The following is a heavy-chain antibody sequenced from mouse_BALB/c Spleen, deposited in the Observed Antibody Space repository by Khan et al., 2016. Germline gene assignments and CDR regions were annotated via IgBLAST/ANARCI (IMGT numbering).Heavy chain of an antibody. CDR1: GYSITSDYA. CDR2: ISYSGST. CDR3: ARNGNRYERTWFAY. V-gene: IGHV3-2*02. D-gene: IGHD2-14*01. J-gene: IGHJ3*01. Sequence: EVQLQESGPGLVKPSQPLSLTCTVTGYSITSDYAWNWIRQFPGNKLEWMGYISYSGSTSYNPSLKSRISITRDTSKNQFFLQLNSVTTEDTATYYCARNGNRYERTWFAYWGQGTLVTVSA.